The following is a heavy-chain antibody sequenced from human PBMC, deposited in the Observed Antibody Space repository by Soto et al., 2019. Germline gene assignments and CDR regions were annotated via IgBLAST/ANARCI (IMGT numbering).Heavy chain of an antibody. CDR2: VYYTGST. V-gene: IGHV4-59*08. CDR3: ARTVLGPDLLADSFVDYYYYMDV. Sequence: PSETLSLTCTVSGGSISNVYWSWSRQPPGTGLEWIGYVYYTGSTSYNPSLKRRVTFSADSSRGQFSLRLNSVTAADTAVYYCARTVLGPDLLADSFVDYYYYMDVWGQGTTVTVS. D-gene: IGHD3-9*01. J-gene: IGHJ6*03. CDR1: GGSISNVY.